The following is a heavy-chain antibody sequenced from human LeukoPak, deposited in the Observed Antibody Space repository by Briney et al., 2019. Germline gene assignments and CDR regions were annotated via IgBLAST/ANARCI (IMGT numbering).Heavy chain of an antibody. J-gene: IGHJ3*02. CDR2: INPNSGGT. V-gene: IGHV1-2*02. Sequence: ASVRVSCKASGYTFTGHYMHWVRQAPGQGLEWMRWINPNSGGTNYAQKFQGRVTMTRDTSISTAYMELSRLRSDDTAVYYCARQRLYYYDTSGYVDAFDMWGQGTMVTVSS. CDR3: ARQRLYYYDTSGYVDAFDM. D-gene: IGHD3-22*01. CDR1: GYTFTGHY.